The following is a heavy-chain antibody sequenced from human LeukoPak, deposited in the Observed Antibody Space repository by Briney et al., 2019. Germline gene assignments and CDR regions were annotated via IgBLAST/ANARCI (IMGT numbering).Heavy chain of an antibody. CDR1: GGSISSYY. D-gene: IGHD3-22*01. J-gene: IGHJ5*02. V-gene: IGHV4-59*01. CDR3: ARDTAYYYDSSGLGGFDP. CDR2: IYYTGIT. Sequence: SETLSLTCTVSGGSISSYYWSWIRQPPGKGLEWIGYIYYTGITNYNPSLKSRVTISVDTSKNQFSLKLSSVTAADTAVYYCARDTAYYYDSSGLGGFDPWGQGTLVTVSS.